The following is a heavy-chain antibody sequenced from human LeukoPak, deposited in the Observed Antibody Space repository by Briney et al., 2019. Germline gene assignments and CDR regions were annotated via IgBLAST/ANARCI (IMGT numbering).Heavy chain of an antibody. J-gene: IGHJ3*02. V-gene: IGHV1-18*03. CDR2: TSSYNGKT. CDR3: ARDPPRSATVWAFDI. CDR1: GYTFTNYG. D-gene: IGHD2-8*01. Sequence: ASVKVSCKAFGYTFTNYGITWVRQVAGQGHEWMGWTSSYNGKTNYVQKFQGRVAMSADPSTNTAYMELRSLTSDDMGIYYCARDPPRSATVWAFDIWGQGTMVTASS.